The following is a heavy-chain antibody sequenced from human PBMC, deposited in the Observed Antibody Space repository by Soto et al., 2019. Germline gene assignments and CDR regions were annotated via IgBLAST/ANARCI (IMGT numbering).Heavy chain of an antibody. CDR1: GGSISSSSYY. CDR2: IYYSGST. V-gene: IGHV4-39*07. J-gene: IGHJ6*02. D-gene: IGHD3-22*01. Sequence: SETLSLTCTVSGGSISSSSYYWGWIRQPPGKGLEWIGSIYYSGSTYYNPSLKSRVTISVDTSKNQFSLKLSSVTAADTAVYYCARVAVYYDSSGYPLNNIYYYGMDVWGQGTTVTVSS. CDR3: ARVAVYYDSSGYPLNNIYYYGMDV.